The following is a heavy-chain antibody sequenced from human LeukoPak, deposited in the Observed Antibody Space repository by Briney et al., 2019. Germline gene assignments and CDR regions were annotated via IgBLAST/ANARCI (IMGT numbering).Heavy chain of an antibody. D-gene: IGHD3-22*01. V-gene: IGHV3-13*01. Sequence: GGSLRLSRAASGFTFSSYDMHWVRQATGKGLEWVSAIGTAGDTYYPGSVKGRFTISRENAKNSLYLQMNSLRAGDTAVYYCARGTSTYYYDSSGHSMDVWGKGTTVTVSS. J-gene: IGHJ6*03. CDR2: IGTAGDT. CDR3: ARGTSTYYYDSSGHSMDV. CDR1: GFTFSSYD.